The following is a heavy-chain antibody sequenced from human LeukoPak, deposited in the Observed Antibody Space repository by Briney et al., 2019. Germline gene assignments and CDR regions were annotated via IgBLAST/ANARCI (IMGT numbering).Heavy chain of an antibody. CDR1: GLTASSKD. Sequence: GGSLRLSCEASGLTASSKDMIWVRQAPGKGLQCVSYIRRDDRTAYADSVKGRFTVSRDDSKNTLYLQMNSLRVEDTAVYYCTSRRGGYGEGEFDYGGQGTLVTVSS. J-gene: IGHJ4*02. CDR3: TSRRGGYGEGEFDY. D-gene: IGHD4-17*01. V-gene: IGHV3-66*01. CDR2: IRRDDRT.